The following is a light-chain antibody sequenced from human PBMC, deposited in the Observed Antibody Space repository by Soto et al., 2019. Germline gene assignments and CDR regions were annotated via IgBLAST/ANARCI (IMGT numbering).Light chain of an antibody. CDR1: QSVSSN. V-gene: IGKV3-15*01. J-gene: IGKJ1*01. CDR3: QQYNNWPPCT. CDR2: GAS. Sequence: EIVMTQSPATLSLSPGERATLSCRASQSVSSNLAWYQQKPAQAPRLLIYGASTRATGIPARFSGSGAGTEFTLTISSLQSEDFAVYYWQQYNNWPPCTFGQGTKVEIK.